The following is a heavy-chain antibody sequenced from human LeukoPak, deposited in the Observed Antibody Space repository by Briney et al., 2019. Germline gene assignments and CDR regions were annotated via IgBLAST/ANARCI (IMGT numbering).Heavy chain of an antibody. V-gene: IGHV3-30-3*01. CDR2: ISYDGSNK. Sequence: PGRSLRLSCAASGFTFSTYAMHWVRQAPGKGLEWVAVISYDGSNKYYADSVKGRFTISRDNSKNTLYLQMNSLRAEDTAMYYCARDKYSGYGNNWFDPWGQGILVTVSS. CDR1: GFTFSTYA. J-gene: IGHJ5*02. D-gene: IGHD5-12*01. CDR3: ARDKYSGYGNNWFDP.